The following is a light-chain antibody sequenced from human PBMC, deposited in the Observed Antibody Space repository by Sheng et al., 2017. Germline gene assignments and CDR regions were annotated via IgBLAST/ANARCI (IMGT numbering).Light chain of an antibody. CDR2: GKN. CDR3: NSRDSSGNHRVV. J-gene: IGLJ2*01. CDR1: NSNIGNNY. Sequence: SVLTQPPSVSAAPGQKVTISCSGSNSNIGNNYVSWYQQKPGQAPVLVIYGKNNRPSGIPDRFSGSSSGNTASLTITGAQAEDEADYYCNSRDSSGNHRVVFGGGTKLTVL. V-gene: IGLV3-19*01.